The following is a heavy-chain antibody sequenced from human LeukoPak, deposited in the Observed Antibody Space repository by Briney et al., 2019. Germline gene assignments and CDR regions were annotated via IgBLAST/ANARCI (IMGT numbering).Heavy chain of an antibody. CDR2: INPSGGST. Sequence: VASVKVSCKASGYTFTSYYMHWVRQAPGQGLEWMGIINPSGGSTSYAQKFQGRVTMTRDTSTSTVYMELSSLRSEDTAVYYCARVSQLVSGWRSTNFDYWGQGTLVTVSS. CDR3: ARVSQLVSGWRSTNFDY. J-gene: IGHJ4*02. V-gene: IGHV1-46*01. D-gene: IGHD6-19*01. CDR1: GYTFTSYY.